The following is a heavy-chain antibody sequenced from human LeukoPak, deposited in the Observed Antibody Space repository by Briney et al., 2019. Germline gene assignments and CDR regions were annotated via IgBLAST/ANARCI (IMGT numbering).Heavy chain of an antibody. D-gene: IGHD3-3*01. J-gene: IGHJ4*02. CDR3: VRGLWSDYPYFDY. Sequence: SETLSLTCTVSGGSISSYYWSWIRQPPGKGLEWIGYIYYSGSTNYNPSLKSRVTISVDASKNQFSLKLSSVTAADTAVYYCVRGLWSDYPYFDYWGQGTLVTVSS. V-gene: IGHV4-59*01. CDR2: IYYSGST. CDR1: GGSISSYY.